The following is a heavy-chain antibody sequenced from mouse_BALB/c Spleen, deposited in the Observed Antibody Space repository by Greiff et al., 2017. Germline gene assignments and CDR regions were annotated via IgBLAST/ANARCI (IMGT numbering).Heavy chain of an antibody. CDR1: GYTFTSYV. Sequence: EVQLQQSGPELVKPGASVKMSCKASGYTFTSYVMHWVKQKPGQGLEWIGYINPYNDGTKYNEKFKGKATLTSDKSSSTAYMELSSLTSEDSAVYYCARDYDISYWYFDVWGAGTTVTVSS. CDR2: INPYNDGT. J-gene: IGHJ1*01. D-gene: IGHD2-4*01. CDR3: ARDYDISYWYFDV. V-gene: IGHV1-14*01.